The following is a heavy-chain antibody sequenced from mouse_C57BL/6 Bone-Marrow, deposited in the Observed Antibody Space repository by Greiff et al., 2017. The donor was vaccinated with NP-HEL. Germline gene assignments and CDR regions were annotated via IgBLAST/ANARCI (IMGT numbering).Heavy chain of an antibody. D-gene: IGHD2-4*01. CDR3: ARSIYYDYADDPFYAMGY. J-gene: IGHJ4*01. Sequence: EVQGVESGGGLVQPGGSLSLSCAASGFTFTDYYMSWVRQPPGKALEWLGFIRNKANGYTTEYSASVKGRFTISRDNSQSILYLQMNALRAEDSATYYCARSIYYDYADDPFYAMGYCGQGTSVTVSS. V-gene: IGHV7-3*01. CDR2: IRNKANGYTT. CDR1: GFTFTDYY.